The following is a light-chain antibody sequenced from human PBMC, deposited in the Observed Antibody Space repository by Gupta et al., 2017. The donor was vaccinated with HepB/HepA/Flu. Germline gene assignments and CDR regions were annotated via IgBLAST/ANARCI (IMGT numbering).Light chain of an antibody. CDR1: QSVLYSSNNKNY. CDR2: CAS. Sequence: DLVMTQSPDSLAVPLGERATINCKSSQSVLYSSNNKNYLAWYQQKPGQPPKLLIYCASTRESGVPDRFSGSGSGTDFTLTISSLQAEDVAVYYCQQYDSTPITFGQGTRLEIK. CDR3: QQYDSTPIT. J-gene: IGKJ5*01. V-gene: IGKV4-1*01.